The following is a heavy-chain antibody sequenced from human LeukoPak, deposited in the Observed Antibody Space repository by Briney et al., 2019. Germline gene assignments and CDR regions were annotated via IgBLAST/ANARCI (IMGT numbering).Heavy chain of an antibody. J-gene: IGHJ5*02. Sequence: SETLSLTCTVSGGSISSGDYYWSWIRQPPGKGLEWIAYMYYSGSTYYNPSLKSRVTMSADTSENQLSLKLSSVTAADTAVYYCARPYYYDSRIDPWGQGILVTVSS. CDR3: ARPYYYDSRIDP. V-gene: IGHV4-30-4*01. CDR2: MYYSGST. D-gene: IGHD3-22*01. CDR1: GGSISSGDYY.